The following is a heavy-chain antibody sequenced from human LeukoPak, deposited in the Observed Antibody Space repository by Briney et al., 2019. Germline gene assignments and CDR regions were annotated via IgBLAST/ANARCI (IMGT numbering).Heavy chain of an antibody. CDR3: ARDESGDSYGLY. J-gene: IGHJ4*02. CDR1: GFTFSSYW. Sequence: GGSLRLSCAVSGFTFSSYWMNWVRQAPRKGLEWVANIKQDGSQKYYVDSVRGRFTISRDNAKNSLYLQLNSLRAEDTAVYYCARDESGDSYGLYWGQGTLVTVSS. V-gene: IGHV3-7*05. CDR2: IKQDGSQK. D-gene: IGHD5-18*01.